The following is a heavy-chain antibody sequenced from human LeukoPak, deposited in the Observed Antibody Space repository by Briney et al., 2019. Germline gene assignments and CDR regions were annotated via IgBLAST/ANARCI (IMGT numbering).Heavy chain of an antibody. CDR2: IYDSGST. J-gene: IGHJ6*02. Sequence: KPSQSLSLTCTVSGGSISSGCYYWSWIRQHPGKGQEWTGYIYDSGSTYYNSSLESRVTISVATSKNQFSLKLSFVTAADTAVYYCARGYCSSTSCYTGYGMDVWGQGTTVTVSS. V-gene: IGHV4-31*03. D-gene: IGHD2-2*02. CDR3: ARGYCSSTSCYTGYGMDV. CDR1: GGSISSGCYY.